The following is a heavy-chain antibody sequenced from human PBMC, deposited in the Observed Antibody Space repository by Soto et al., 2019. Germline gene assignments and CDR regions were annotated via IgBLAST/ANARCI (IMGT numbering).Heavy chain of an antibody. CDR1: GFTFSSYG. V-gene: IGHV3-33*01. Sequence: QVQLVESGGGVVQPGRSLRLSCAASGFTFSSYGMHWVRQAPGKGLEWVAVIWYDGSNKYYADSVKGRFTISRDNSTNTLALHMHSLRAEDTAVDYCARDQSIFSEYSSSWVFDYWGQGTLVTVSS. CDR2: IWYDGSNK. CDR3: ARDQSIFSEYSSSWVFDY. D-gene: IGHD6-6*01. J-gene: IGHJ4*02.